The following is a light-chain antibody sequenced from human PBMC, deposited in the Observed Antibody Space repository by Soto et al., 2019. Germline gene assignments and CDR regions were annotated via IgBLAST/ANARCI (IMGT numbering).Light chain of an antibody. Sequence: DIQMTQSPSTLSGSVGDRVTITCRASQTISSWLAWYQQKPGKAPKLLIYKASTLKSGVPSSFSGSGSGTEFALTITSLQPYDFASYYCEYYNSYSEAFGQGTKGDI. J-gene: IGKJ1*01. CDR2: KAS. CDR1: QTISSW. V-gene: IGKV1-5*03. CDR3: EYYNSYSEA.